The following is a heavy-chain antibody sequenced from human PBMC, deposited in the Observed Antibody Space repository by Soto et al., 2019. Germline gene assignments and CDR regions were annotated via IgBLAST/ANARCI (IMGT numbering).Heavy chain of an antibody. D-gene: IGHD1-1*01. CDR2: ISAHNGNT. V-gene: IGHV1-18*01. J-gene: IGHJ4*02. Sequence: QVHLVQSGAEVEKPGASVKVSCKGSGHAFTTYGITWVRQAPGQGLEWMGWISAHNGNTNYAQKLQGRVTVTRDTSTSTAYMELRSLRSDDTAVYYCARGRYGDYWGQGALVTVSS. CDR3: ARGRYGDY. CDR1: GHAFTTYG.